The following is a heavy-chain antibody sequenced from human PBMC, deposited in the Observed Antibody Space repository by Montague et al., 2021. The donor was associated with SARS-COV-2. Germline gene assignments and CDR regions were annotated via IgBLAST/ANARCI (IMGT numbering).Heavy chain of an antibody. J-gene: IGHJ4*02. CDR1: GFTFSSYA. V-gene: IGHV3-30-3*01. CDR2: ISYDGSNK. CDR3: ARTNSGSYWFYFDY. Sequence: SLRLSCPASGFTFSSYAMHWVRQAPGKGLEWVAVISYDGSNKYYADSVKGRFTISRDNSKNTLYLQMNSLRAEDTAVYYCARTNSGSYWFYFDYWGQGTLVTVSS. D-gene: IGHD1-26*01.